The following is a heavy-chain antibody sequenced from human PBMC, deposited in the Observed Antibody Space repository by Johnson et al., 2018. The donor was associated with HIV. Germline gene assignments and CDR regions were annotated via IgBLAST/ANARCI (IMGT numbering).Heavy chain of an antibody. CDR1: GFTFSSYD. CDR2: IGTAGDT. Sequence: VQLVESGGGLVQPGGSLRLSCAASGFTFSSYDMHWVRQATGKGLEWVSAIGTAGDTYYPGSVTGRFTISRENAKNSLYLQMNSLRDEDTAVYYCARGEDYGGNFGAFDIWGQGTMVTVSS. J-gene: IGHJ3*02. CDR3: ARGEDYGGNFGAFDI. V-gene: IGHV3-13*01. D-gene: IGHD4-23*01.